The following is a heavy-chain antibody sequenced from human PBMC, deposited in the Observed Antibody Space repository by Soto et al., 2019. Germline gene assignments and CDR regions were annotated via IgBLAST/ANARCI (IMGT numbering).Heavy chain of an antibody. V-gene: IGHV4-59*08. CDR2: IYYSGST. J-gene: IGHJ4*02. CDR3: ANSPPDY. CDR1: GGSISSYY. D-gene: IGHD5-18*01. Sequence: PSETLSLTCTVSGGSISSYYWSWIRQPPGKGLEWIGYIYYSGSTNYNPSLKSRVTISVDTSKNQFSLKLSSVTAADTAVYYCANSPPDYWGQGTLVTVSS.